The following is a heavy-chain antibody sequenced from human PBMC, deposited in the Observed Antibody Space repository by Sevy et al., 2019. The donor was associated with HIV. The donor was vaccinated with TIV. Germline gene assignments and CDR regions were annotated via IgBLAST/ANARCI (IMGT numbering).Heavy chain of an antibody. CDR2: IRTKAYGWTT. J-gene: IGHJ4*02. CDR1: GFTFGDYA. CDR3: TRGRYTYVPFDY. Sequence: GGSLRLSCTASGFTFGDYAMNWFRQAPGKGLEWVGFIRTKAYGWTTEYAASVKGRFTISRDDSKSIAYLEMNSLKTEDTAVYYCTRGRYTYVPFDYWGQGTLVTVSS. D-gene: IGHD3-10*02. V-gene: IGHV3-49*03.